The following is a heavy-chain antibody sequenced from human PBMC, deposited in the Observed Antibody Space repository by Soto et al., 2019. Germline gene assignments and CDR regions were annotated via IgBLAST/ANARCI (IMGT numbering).Heavy chain of an antibody. D-gene: IGHD2-2*01. CDR1: GQNVKTDYW. CDR2: VYHSGSA. Sequence: SETLSLTCLVSGQNVKTDYWWAWVRQSPGKGLEWIGEVYHSGSAIYTPSLKNRATLSLDVSRNEFSLNVNSVTAADTAVYYCAREGPPSLNWGQGTLVTVSS. CDR3: AREGPPSLN. J-gene: IGHJ4*02. V-gene: IGHV4-4*02.